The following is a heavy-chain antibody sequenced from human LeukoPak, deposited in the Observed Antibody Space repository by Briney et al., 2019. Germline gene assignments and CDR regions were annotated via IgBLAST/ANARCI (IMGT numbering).Heavy chain of an antibody. V-gene: IGHV4-59*01. J-gene: IGHJ4*02. CDR3: ARGGGSRDGYNFDY. Sequence: SEALPLTCTVSGGSISTYYWSWIRQPPGKGLEGKGYINHCGITSYTPSLKSRFTISLVTSKNQFSLKLSSVTAADTAVYYCARGGGSRDGYNFDYWGQGTLVTVSS. D-gene: IGHD5-24*01. CDR1: GGSISTYY. CDR2: INHCGIT.